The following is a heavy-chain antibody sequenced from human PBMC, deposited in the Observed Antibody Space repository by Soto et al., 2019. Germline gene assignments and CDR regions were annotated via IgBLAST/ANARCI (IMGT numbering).Heavy chain of an antibody. D-gene: IGHD3-22*01. CDR1: GFTFSSYD. V-gene: IGHV3-13*05. Sequence: GGSLRLSCAASGFTFSSYDMHWVRQATGKGLEWVSAIGTAGDPYYPGSVKGRFTISRENAKNSLYLQMNSLRAGDTAVYYCARFSYDSSGYQYGMDVWGQGTTVTVSS. CDR3: ARFSYDSSGYQYGMDV. J-gene: IGHJ6*02. CDR2: IGTAGDP.